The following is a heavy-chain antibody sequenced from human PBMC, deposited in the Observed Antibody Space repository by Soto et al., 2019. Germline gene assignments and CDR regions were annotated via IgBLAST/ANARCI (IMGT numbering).Heavy chain of an antibody. Sequence: KSGGSLRLSCAASGFTFSPYSMNWVRQAPGKGLEWVSSITSSSHYISYADSVKGRFTIYRDDAKNSLYLQMNSLRAEDTALSHRPTHAYTYGPSFDYWGQGTLVTVSS. CDR3: PTHAYTYGPSFDY. J-gene: IGHJ4*02. CDR1: GFTFSPYS. V-gene: IGHV3-21*01. D-gene: IGHD5-18*01. CDR2: ITSSSHYI.